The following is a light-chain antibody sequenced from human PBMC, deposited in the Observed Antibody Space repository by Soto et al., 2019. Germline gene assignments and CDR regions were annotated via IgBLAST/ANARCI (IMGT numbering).Light chain of an antibody. CDR2: EVR. J-gene: IGLJ2*01. CDR1: SSDVGGYSY. Sequence: QSVLTQPASVSGSPGQSITISCTGTSSDVGGYSYVSWYQQHPGKAPKLMIYEVRNRPSGVSNRFSGSKSGNTASLTISGLQADDEAEYYCSSYRSSSTLFVFGGGTKLTVL. CDR3: SSYRSSSTLFV. V-gene: IGLV2-14*01.